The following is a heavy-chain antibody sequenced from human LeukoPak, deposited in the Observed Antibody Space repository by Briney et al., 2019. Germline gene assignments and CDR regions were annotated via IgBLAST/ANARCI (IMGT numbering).Heavy chain of an antibody. J-gene: IGHJ4*02. CDR1: GASISSYY. V-gene: IGHV4-59*08. CDR2: GHYTGSS. D-gene: IGHD3-22*01. Sequence: SETLSLTCTVSGASISSYYWSWIRLPPGKGLAWIGFGHYTGSSNYNPSLKSRVTISVDTSKSQFSLKLNSVTAADTAVYYCARHDNRGYYSLHYWGQGALVTVSS. CDR3: ARHDNRGYYSLHY.